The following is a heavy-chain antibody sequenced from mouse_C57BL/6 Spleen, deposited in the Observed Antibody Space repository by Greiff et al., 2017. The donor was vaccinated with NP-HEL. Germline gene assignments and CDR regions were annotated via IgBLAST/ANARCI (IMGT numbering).Heavy chain of an antibody. CDR1: GYTFTGYW. Sequence: VQLQQSGAELVKPGASVKVSCKASGYTFTGYWMHWVKQRPGHGLEWIGRIYPAGGDTNYNQKFKGKATLTVDTSASTAYMQLSSLTTEDSAVYYCANSPNTGIGWFAYWGQGTTVTVSA. V-gene: IGHV1-74*01. J-gene: IGHJ3*01. CDR3: ANSPNTGIGWFAY. CDR2: IYPAGGDT. D-gene: IGHD2-14*01.